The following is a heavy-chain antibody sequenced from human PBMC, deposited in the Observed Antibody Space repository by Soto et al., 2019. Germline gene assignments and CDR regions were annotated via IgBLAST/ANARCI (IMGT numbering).Heavy chain of an antibody. J-gene: IGHJ5*02. CDR3: AREIPPGTPFGVDLNGNWFDP. CDR1: GGSISSGDYY. D-gene: IGHD3-3*01. V-gene: IGHV4-30-4*01. Sequence: QVQLQESGPGLVKPSQTLSLTCTVSGGSISSGDYYWSWIRQPPGKGLEWIGYIYYSGSTYYNPSLKSRVTISVDTSKNQFSLKLSSVTAADTAVYYCAREIPPGTPFGVDLNGNWFDPWGQGTLVTVSS. CDR2: IYYSGST.